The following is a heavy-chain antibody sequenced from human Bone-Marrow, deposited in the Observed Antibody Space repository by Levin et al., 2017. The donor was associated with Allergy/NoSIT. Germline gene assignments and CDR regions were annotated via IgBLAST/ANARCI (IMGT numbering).Heavy chain of an antibody. Sequence: SVKVSCKASGGTFSSYTISWVRQAPGQGLEWMGRIIPILGIANYAQKFQGRVTITADKSTSTAYMELSSLRSEDTAVYYCARIIEEDIVVVPAAPDYYYDYGMDVWGQGTTVTVSS. CDR1: GGTFSSYT. CDR3: ARIIEEDIVVVPAAPDYYYDYGMDV. V-gene: IGHV1-69*02. CDR2: IIPILGIA. J-gene: IGHJ6*02. D-gene: IGHD2-2*01.